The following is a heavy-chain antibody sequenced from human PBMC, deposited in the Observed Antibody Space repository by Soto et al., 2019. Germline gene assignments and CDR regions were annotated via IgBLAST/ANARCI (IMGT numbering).Heavy chain of an antibody. CDR1: IYIFTTYG. Sequence: ASVKVSCKASIYIFTTYGISWLRQAPGQGLEWMGCISPYDGDTYNGKPKYAQKFQGRVTMTADTSTSTAYMELTNLRYDDTAVYFCARSPSDIAVTGSWLDPWGQGTLVTVSS. CDR3: ARSPSDIAVTGSWLDP. D-gene: IGHD3-10*01. V-gene: IGHV1-18*04. J-gene: IGHJ5*02. CDR2: ISPYDGDT.